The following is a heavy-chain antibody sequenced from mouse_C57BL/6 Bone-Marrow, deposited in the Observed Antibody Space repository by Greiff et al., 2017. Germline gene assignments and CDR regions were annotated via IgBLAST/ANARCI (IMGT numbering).Heavy chain of an antibody. CDR2: IDPSDSYT. V-gene: IGHV1-69*01. CDR3: ARTGTRRYFDV. J-gene: IGHJ1*03. CDR1: GYTFTSYW. D-gene: IGHD4-1*01. Sequence: QVQLKQSGAELVMPGASVKLSCKASGYTFTSYWMHWVKQRPGQGLEWIGEIDPSDSYTNYNQKFKGKSTLTVDKSSSTAYMQLSSLTSEDSAVYYCARTGTRRYFDVWGTGTTVTVSS.